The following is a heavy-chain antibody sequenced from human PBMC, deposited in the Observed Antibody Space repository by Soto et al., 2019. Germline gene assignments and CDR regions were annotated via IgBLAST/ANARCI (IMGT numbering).Heavy chain of an antibody. V-gene: IGHV3-74*01. CDR1: GFTFSNDW. CDR3: ARERTSKGGMDV. Sequence: GGSLRLSCAVSGFTFSNDWMNWVRQGPGKGLEWVSRIISGGTRVTYADSVKGRFTIARDNAKNTLYLEMHSLTAEDTAVYYCARERTSKGGMDVWGQGXTVTVPS. J-gene: IGHJ6*02. CDR2: IISGGTRV.